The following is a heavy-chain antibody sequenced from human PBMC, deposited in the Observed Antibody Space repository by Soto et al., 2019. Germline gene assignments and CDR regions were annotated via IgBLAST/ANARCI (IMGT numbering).Heavy chain of an antibody. CDR1: GGSTSSGGYS. J-gene: IGHJ4*02. V-gene: IGHV4-30-2*01. CDR2: ISHSGST. CDR3: ASGGLLPDY. Sequence: QLQLQESGSGLVKPSQTLSLTCAVSGGSTSSGGYSWSWLRQPPGKGLEWIGYISHSGSTYYNPSLKSRVTISVDPSKNQFSLRLSSVTAADTAVNYCASGGLLPDYWGQGTLVTVSS. D-gene: IGHD6-19*01.